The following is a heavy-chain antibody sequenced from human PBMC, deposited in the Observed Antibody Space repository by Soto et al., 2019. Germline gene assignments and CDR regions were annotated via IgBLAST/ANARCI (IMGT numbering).Heavy chain of an antibody. Sequence: EVQLVESGGGLVKPGGSLRLSCAASGFTFSSYAMSWVRQAPGKGLEWVSAISGSGGSTYYADSVKGRFTISRDNSKNTLYLQMNSLRAEDTAVYYCAKVTLPYDSSGYYPSAPYFDYWGQGTLVTVSS. CDR1: GFTFSSYA. J-gene: IGHJ4*02. V-gene: IGHV3-23*04. CDR2: ISGSGGST. CDR3: AKVTLPYDSSGYYPSAPYFDY. D-gene: IGHD3-22*01.